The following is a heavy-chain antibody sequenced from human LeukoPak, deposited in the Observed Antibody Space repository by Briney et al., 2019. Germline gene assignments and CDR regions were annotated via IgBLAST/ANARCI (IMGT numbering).Heavy chain of an antibody. J-gene: IGHJ4*02. CDR3: ARGPGGADMPTYFDY. CDR1: GYTFTSYY. Sequence: ASVKVSCKASGYTFTSYYMHWVRQAPGQGLEWMGIINPSGGSTSYAQKFQGRVTMTRDTSTSTVYMELSSLRSEDTAVYYCARGPGGADMPTYFDYWGQGTLVTVSS. V-gene: IGHV1-46*01. CDR2: INPSGGST. D-gene: IGHD2-2*01.